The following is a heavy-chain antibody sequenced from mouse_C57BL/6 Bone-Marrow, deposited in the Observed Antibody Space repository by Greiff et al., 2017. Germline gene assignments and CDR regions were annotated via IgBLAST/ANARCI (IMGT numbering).Heavy chain of an antibody. J-gene: IGHJ1*03. Sequence: VQLQQSGAELVRPGASVKLSCTASGFNIKDDYMHWVKQRPEQGLAWIGWIDPENGDTEYASKFQGKATITADTSSNTAYLQLSSLTSEDTAVYCCTTLILLRYRGYWYCEVWGTGATVTVSS. CDR1: GFNIKDDY. CDR3: TTLILLRYRGYWYCEV. D-gene: IGHD1-1*01. V-gene: IGHV14-4*01. CDR2: IDPENGDT.